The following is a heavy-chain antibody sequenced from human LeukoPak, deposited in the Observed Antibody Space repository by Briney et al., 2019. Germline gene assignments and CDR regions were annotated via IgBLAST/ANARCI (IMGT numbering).Heavy chain of an antibody. D-gene: IGHD3-10*01. Sequence: GGSLRLFCAASGFTFSSYAMSWVRQAPGKGLEWVGRIKTNAEGGTLDYTAPVKGRFTISRDDSKNTLYLQMDSLEVEVTGMYYCTTGIDDGGGYWGQGTLVTVSS. CDR2: IKTNAEGGTL. CDR3: TTGIDDGGGY. CDR1: GFTFSSYA. V-gene: IGHV3-15*01. J-gene: IGHJ4*02.